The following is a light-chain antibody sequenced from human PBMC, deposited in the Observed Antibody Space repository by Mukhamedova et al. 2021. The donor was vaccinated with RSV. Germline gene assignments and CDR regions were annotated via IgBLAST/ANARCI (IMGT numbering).Light chain of an antibody. CDR2: GAF. J-gene: IGKJ1*01. CDR3: QHYGDSTRA. Sequence: WYQLKPGQAPRLLISGAFNRATGIPDRFSGSGSGTDFTLTISRLEPEDFAVYYCQHYGDSTRAFGQGTKVEVK. V-gene: IGKV3-20*01.